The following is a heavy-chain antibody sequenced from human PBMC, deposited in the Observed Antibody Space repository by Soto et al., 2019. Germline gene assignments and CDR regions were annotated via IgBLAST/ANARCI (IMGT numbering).Heavy chain of an antibody. CDR2: MNPNSGNT. J-gene: IGHJ2*01. D-gene: IGHD6-13*01. CDR1: GYTFTSYD. CDR3: ATHGYSSSWYYWYFDL. Sequence: GASVKVSCKASGYTFTSYDINWVRQATGQGLEWMGWMNPNSGNTGYAQKFQGRVTMTRNTSISTAYMELSSLRSEDTAVYYCATHGYSSSWYYWYFDLWGRGTLVTGSS. V-gene: IGHV1-8*01.